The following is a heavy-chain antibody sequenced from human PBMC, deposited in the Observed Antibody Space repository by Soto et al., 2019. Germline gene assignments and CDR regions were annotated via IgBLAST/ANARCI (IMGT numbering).Heavy chain of an antibody. CDR2: IDPSDSYT. D-gene: IGHD3-22*01. CDR1: GYSFTSYW. V-gene: IGHV5-10-1*01. Sequence: GESLKISCKGSGYSFTSYWISWVRQMPGKGLEWMGRIDPSDSYTNYSPSFQGHVTISADKSISTAYLQWSSLKASDTAMYYCARGTGTYYYDSSGYPGAFDIWGQGTMVTVSS. CDR3: ARGTGTYYYDSSGYPGAFDI. J-gene: IGHJ3*02.